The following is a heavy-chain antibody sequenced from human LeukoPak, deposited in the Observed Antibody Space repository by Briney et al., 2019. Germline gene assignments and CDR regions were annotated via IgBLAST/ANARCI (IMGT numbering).Heavy chain of an antibody. J-gene: IGHJ4*02. CDR1: GFTFSSYW. Sequence: PGGSLRLSCAASGFTFSSYWMSWVRQAPGKGLEWVANIKQDGSEKYYVDSVKGRFTISGDNAKNSLYLQMNSLRAEDTAVYYCASAGVVPAAILVPHFDYWGQGTLVTVSS. CDR2: IKQDGSEK. V-gene: IGHV3-7*01. CDR3: ASAGVVPAAILVPHFDY. D-gene: IGHD2-2*02.